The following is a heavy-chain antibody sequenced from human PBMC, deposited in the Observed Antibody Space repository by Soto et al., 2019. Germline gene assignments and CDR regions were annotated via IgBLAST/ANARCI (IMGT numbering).Heavy chain of an antibody. D-gene: IGHD6-13*01. V-gene: IGHV2-26*01. CDR3: ARISAAAGEFDY. J-gene: IGHJ4*02. Sequence: SGPTLVNPTETLTLTCTVSGFSLSNARMGVSWIRQPPGKALEWPAHIFSNDEKSYSTSLKSRLAISKDTSKSQVVLTMANMDLVDTATYYCARISAAAGEFDYWGQGTLVTVSS. CDR1: GFSLSNARMG. CDR2: IFSNDEK.